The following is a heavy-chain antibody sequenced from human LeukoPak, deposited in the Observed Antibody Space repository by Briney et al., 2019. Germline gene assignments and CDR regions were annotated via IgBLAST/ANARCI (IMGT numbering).Heavy chain of an antibody. CDR2: ISSNGGST. CDR1: GFTFSSYP. J-gene: IGHJ3*02. D-gene: IGHD5-12*01. CDR3: ARDKGRNSGYPYDAFDI. V-gene: IGHV3-64*01. Sequence: PGGSLRLSCAASGFTFSSYPMHWVRQAPGKGLEYVSAISSNGGSTYYANSVKGRFTISRDNSQNTLYLQMGSLRAEDMAVYYCARDKGRNSGYPYDAFDIWGQGTMVTVSS.